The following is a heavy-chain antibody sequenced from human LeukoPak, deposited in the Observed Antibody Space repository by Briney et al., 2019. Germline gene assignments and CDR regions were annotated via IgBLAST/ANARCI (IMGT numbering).Heavy chain of an antibody. D-gene: IGHD2-15*01. J-gene: IGHJ4*02. Sequence: GGSLRLSCAASGFTFSSYGVHWVRQAPGKGLEGVAVIWYDGSNKYYADSVKGRFTISRDNSKNTLYLQMNSLRAEDTAVYYCARDSCSGGSCYSDYWGQGTLVTVSS. V-gene: IGHV3-33*01. CDR2: IWYDGSNK. CDR1: GFTFSSYG. CDR3: ARDSCSGGSCYSDY.